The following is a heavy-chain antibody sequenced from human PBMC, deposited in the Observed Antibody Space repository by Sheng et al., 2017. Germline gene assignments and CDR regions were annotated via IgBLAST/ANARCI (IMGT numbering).Heavy chain of an antibody. D-gene: IGHD3-9*01. V-gene: IGHV3-48*03. Sequence: EVQLVESGGGLVQPGGSLRLSCAASGFTFSSYEMNWVRQAPGKGLEWVSYISSSGSTIYYADSVKGRFTISRDNAKNSLYLQMNSLRAEDTAVYYCATVRHFDWYWGAFDIWGQGTMVTVSS. CDR1: GFTFSSYE. CDR2: ISSSGSTI. J-gene: IGHJ3*02. CDR3: ATVRHFDWYWGAFDI.